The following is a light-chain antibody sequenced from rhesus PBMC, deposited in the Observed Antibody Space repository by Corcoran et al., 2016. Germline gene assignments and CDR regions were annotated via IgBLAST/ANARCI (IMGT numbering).Light chain of an antibody. CDR3: LQHNTYPFT. CDR1: QGIRAD. Sequence: DIQMTQSPSSLSASVGDTVTITCRPSQGIRADLNWFQQKPGKAPKLLVYGASTLESGVPSRFSGSGSGTEFTPTISSLQPEDFATYYCLQHNTYPFTFGPGTKLDIK. J-gene: IGKJ3*01. CDR2: GAS. V-gene: IGKV1-28*01.